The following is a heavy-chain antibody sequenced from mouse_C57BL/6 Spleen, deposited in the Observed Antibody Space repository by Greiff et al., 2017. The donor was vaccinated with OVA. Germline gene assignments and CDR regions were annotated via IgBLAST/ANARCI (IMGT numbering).Heavy chain of an antibody. J-gene: IGHJ2*01. CDR1: GYTFTSYW. CDR3: ARKSHYYGSRGDY. Sequence: QVQLQQPGAELVKPGASVKMSCKASGYTFTSYWITWVKQRPGQGLEWIGDIYPGSGSTNYNEKFKSKATLTVDTSSSTAYIQLSSLTSEDSAVYYCARKSHYYGSRGDYWGQGTTLTVSS. CDR2: IYPGSGST. D-gene: IGHD1-1*01. V-gene: IGHV1-55*01.